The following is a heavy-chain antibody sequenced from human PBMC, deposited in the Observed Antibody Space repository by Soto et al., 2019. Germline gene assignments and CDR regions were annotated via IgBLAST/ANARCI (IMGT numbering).Heavy chain of an antibody. CDR3: ARSLTEGYCTITGCYTRPLYGMDV. CDR2: INPNSGGT. CDR1: GYTLSGYY. J-gene: IGHJ6*02. D-gene: IGHD2-2*02. V-gene: IGHV1-2*02. Sequence: ASVTVSCMASGYTLSGYYIYWLRQAPGQGLEWMGWINPNSGGTNYAQKFQGRVTVTRDTPTSTAYMELSRLTSDDTAVYYCARSLTEGYCTITGCYTRPLYGMDVWGQGTTVTVSS.